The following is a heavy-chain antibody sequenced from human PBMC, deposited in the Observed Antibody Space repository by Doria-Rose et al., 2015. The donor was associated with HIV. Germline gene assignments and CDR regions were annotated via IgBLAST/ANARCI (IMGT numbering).Heavy chain of an antibody. D-gene: IGHD4-17*01. CDR2: INPNSGGT. CDR3: AREDDLITTVTTFTY. J-gene: IGHJ4*02. Sequence: RQAPGQGPEWMGWINPNSGGTDYAQKFQGRVTMTRDTSISTAYMELSSLRSDDTAVYYCAREDDLITTVTTFTYWGQGTLVTVSS. V-gene: IGHV1-2*02.